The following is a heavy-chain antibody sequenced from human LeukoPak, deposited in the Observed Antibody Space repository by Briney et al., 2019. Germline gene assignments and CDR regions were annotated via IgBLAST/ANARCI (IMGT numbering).Heavy chain of an antibody. D-gene: IGHD3-10*01. J-gene: IGHJ6*02. CDR2: INPSGGST. CDR1: GYTFTSYY. Sequence: GASVKVSCKASGYTFTSYYMHWVRQAPGQGLEWMGIINPSGGSTSYAQKFQGRVTMTRDTSTSTVCMELSSLRSEDTAVYYCARDELVLWFGEPNYYYGMDVWGQGTTVTVSS. V-gene: IGHV1-46*01. CDR3: ARDELVLWFGEPNYYYGMDV.